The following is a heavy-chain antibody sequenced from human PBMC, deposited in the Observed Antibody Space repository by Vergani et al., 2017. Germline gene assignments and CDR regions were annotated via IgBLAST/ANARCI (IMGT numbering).Heavy chain of an antibody. CDR1: GFTFRIYG. V-gene: IGHV3-30*02. J-gene: IGHJ1*01. CDR3: TKAGQYDSDNFHDS. D-gene: IGHD3-22*01. Sequence: QVQLVESGGGVVQPGRSLRLSCIASGFTFRIYGMHWVRQAPGKGLEWVAFIRYDGTKRFYGDSVKGRFTISRDNSQTTVFLQMNSLRADDSAVYYCTKAGQYDSDNFHDSWGQGALVTVAS. CDR2: IRYDGTKR.